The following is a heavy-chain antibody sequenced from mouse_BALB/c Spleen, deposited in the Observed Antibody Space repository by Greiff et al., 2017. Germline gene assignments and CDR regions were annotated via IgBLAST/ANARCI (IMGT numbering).Heavy chain of an antibody. Sequence: VQLQQSGPELVKPGASVKIPCKASGYTFTDYNMDWVKQSHGKSLEWIGDINPNNGGTIYNQKFKGKATLTVDKTSSTAYMELRSLTSEDTAVYYCARPLYYGNYAWFAYWGQGTLVTVSA. D-gene: IGHD2-1*01. CDR3: ARPLYYGNYAWFAY. CDR2: INPNNGGT. J-gene: IGHJ3*01. V-gene: IGHV1-18*01. CDR1: GYTFTDYN.